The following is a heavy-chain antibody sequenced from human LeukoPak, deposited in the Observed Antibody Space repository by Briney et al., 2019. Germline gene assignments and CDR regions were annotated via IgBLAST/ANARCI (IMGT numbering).Heavy chain of an antibody. CDR1: GFTFSSYT. Sequence: GGSLRLSCTASGFTFSSYTMTWIRQAPGKGLEWVSFICDNNRYVYYADSLRGRFTISRDNAKSSLYLQMNSLGAEDTAVYYCATVPGDFWGQGTLVAVSS. CDR3: ATVPGDF. J-gene: IGHJ4*02. CDR2: ICDNNRYV. V-gene: IGHV3-21*05.